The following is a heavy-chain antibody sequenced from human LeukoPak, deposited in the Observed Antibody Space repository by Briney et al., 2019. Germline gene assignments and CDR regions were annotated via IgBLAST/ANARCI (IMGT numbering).Heavy chain of an antibody. Sequence: GGSLRLSCAASGFTFSSYEMNWVRQAPGKGLEWVSYISSSGSTIYYADSVKGRFTISRDNARNSLYLQMNSLRAEDTAVYYCVELGITMIGGVWGKGTTVTISS. CDR3: VELGITMIGGV. CDR1: GFTFSSYE. CDR2: ISSSGSTI. V-gene: IGHV3-48*03. J-gene: IGHJ6*04. D-gene: IGHD3-10*02.